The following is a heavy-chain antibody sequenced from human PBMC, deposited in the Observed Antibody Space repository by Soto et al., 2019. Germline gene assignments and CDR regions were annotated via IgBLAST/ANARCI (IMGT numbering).Heavy chain of an antibody. D-gene: IGHD4-17*01. Sequence: GGSLRLSCAASGFTFSSYSMNWVRQAPGKGLEWVSYISSSSSTIYYADSVKGRFTISRDNAKNSLYLQMNSLRDEDTAVYYCARGGYGDYVGYYYYGMDVWGQGTTVTVSS. V-gene: IGHV3-48*02. J-gene: IGHJ6*02. CDR2: ISSSSSTI. CDR1: GFTFSSYS. CDR3: ARGGYGDYVGYYYYGMDV.